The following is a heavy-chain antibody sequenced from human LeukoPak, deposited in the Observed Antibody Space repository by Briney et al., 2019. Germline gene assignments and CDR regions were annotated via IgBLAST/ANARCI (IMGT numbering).Heavy chain of an antibody. J-gene: IGHJ4*02. CDR1: GNTFTNYD. CDR2: MSPNSGNT. V-gene: IGHV1-8*02. D-gene: IGHD3-10*01. CDR3: AKEGSGFGEFNY. Sequence: ASVKVSCKASGNTFTNYDINWVRQATGQGLEWMGWMSPNSGNTGYAQKFQGRVTMTRNTSRSTAYMELSSLRSEDTAMYCCAKEGSGFGEFNYWGQGTLVTVSS.